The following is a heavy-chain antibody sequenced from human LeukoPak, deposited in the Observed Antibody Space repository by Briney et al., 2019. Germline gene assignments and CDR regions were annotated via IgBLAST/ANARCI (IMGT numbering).Heavy chain of an antibody. V-gene: IGHV4-59*12. D-gene: IGHD3-10*01. CDR2: IYYSGST. CDR3: ARGVRVRGVFDY. Sequence: SETLPLTCTVSGGSISSYYWSWIRQPPGKGLEWIGYIYYSGSTNYNPSLKSRVTISLDTSKNQFSLKLSSVTAADTAVYYCARGVRVRGVFDYWGQGTLVTVSS. CDR1: GGSISSYY. J-gene: IGHJ4*02.